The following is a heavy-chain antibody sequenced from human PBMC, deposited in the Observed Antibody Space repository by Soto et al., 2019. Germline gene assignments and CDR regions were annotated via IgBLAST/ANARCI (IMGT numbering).Heavy chain of an antibody. Sequence: EVQLVESGGGLVQSGGSLRLSCAASGFSFSNYWMHWVRQAPGKGLVWVSRTNEDGSRTDYADSVQGRFTISRDNANNALYLHMNSLRAEDMAIYYCSTDLSGQYDYWGQGVLVTVSS. CDR2: TNEDGSRT. J-gene: IGHJ4*02. CDR3: STDLSGQYDY. CDR1: GFSFSNYW. V-gene: IGHV3-74*01. D-gene: IGHD3-16*02.